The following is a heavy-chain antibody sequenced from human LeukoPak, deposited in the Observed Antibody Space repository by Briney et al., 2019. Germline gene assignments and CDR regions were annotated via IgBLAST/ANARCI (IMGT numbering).Heavy chain of an antibody. D-gene: IGHD3-10*01. CDR3: AKGVGSIRTNWYVDL. V-gene: IGHV3-23*01. J-gene: IGHJ2*01. CDR1: GFTFNSYA. Sequence: GGSLRLSCAASGFTFNSYAMSWVRQAPGMGLEWVSIISGSGDNTYYADSVKGRFTISRDNSKNTLYLQMNRPRAEDRAIYYCAKGVGSIRTNWYVDLWGRGALVTVSS. CDR2: ISGSGDNT.